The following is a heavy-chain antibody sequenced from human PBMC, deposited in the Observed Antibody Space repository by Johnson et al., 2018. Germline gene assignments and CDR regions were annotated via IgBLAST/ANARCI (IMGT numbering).Heavy chain of an antibody. D-gene: IGHD2-2*01. J-gene: IGHJ4*02. CDR3: ASRLGYCTSTTCYPGY. CDR2: INTDGSTP. Sequence: VQLQESGGGLVQPGGSXRLSCEGTGFTFSSYWMHWVRQAPGKGLVWVSRINTDGSTPNYAEPVQGRFTISRDNAKNTLYLQMNSLRAGDTAVYYVASRLGYCTSTTCYPGYWGQGTLVTVSS. V-gene: IGHV3-74*01. CDR1: GFTFSSYW.